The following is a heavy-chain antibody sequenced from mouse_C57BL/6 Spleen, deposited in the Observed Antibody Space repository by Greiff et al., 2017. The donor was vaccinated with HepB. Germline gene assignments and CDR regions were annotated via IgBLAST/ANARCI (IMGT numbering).Heavy chain of an antibody. V-gene: IGHV14-1*01. CDR1: GFNIKDYY. CDR3: TTPDYYGSSTAWFDY. CDR2: IDPEDGDT. D-gene: IGHD1-1*01. J-gene: IGHJ3*01. Sequence: EVQLQQSGAELVRPGASVKLSCTASGFNIKDYYMHWVKQRPEQGLEWIGRIDPEDGDTEYAPKFQGKATMTADTSSNTAYLQLSSLTSEDTAVYYCTTPDYYGSSTAWFDYWGQGTLVTVSA.